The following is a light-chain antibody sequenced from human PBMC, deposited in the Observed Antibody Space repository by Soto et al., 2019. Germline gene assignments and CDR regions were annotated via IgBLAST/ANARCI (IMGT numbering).Light chain of an antibody. CDR2: GAS. Sequence: EIVLTQSPGTLSVSPGERATLSCRASQSASSSYLAWYQQKPGQAPRLLIYGASSRATGIPDRFSGSGSGTEFTLTISRLESEDFAVYYCQQYSNSPTFGQGTKVDIK. V-gene: IGKV3-20*01. CDR1: QSASSSY. CDR3: QQYSNSPT. J-gene: IGKJ1*01.